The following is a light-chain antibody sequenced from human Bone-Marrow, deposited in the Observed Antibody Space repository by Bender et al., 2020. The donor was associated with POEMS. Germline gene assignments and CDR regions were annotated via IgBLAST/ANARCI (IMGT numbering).Light chain of an antibody. CDR2: LNSDGSH. V-gene: IGLV4-69*01. CDR1: NGHSSYA. J-gene: IGLJ3*02. Sequence: QVVLTQSPSASASLGASVKLTCTLNNGHSSYAIAWHQQQPEKGPRYLMNLNSDGSHSKGDGIPDRFSGSSSGAERYLTISSLQSEDEADYYCQTWGPGIRVFGGGTKLTVL. CDR3: QTWGPGIRV.